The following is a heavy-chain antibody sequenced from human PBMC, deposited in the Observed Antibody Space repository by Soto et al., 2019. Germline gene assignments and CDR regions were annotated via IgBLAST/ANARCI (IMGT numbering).Heavy chain of an antibody. D-gene: IGHD3-10*01. CDR1: GFSLTTDGVG. Sequence: QITLKESGPTLVKPTQTLTLTCSFSGFSLTTDGVGVGWVRQPPGEALAWLALIYWDDDERYSPSLKPRLTITKDPSKNQVVLIMTNMDPVDTATYYCAHSRNLITEDAQVGDFDYWGQGTLVTVSS. J-gene: IGHJ4*02. CDR2: IYWDDDE. CDR3: AHSRNLITEDAQVGDFDY. V-gene: IGHV2-5*02.